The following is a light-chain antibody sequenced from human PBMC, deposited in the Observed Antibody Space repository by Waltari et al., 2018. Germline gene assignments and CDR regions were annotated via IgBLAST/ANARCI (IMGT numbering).Light chain of an antibody. Sequence: DIQLTQSPPSLSASAGERVTITCRATEDISNYLNWFQQKPGRVPQLLIYDASKVETGVPSRFSGSGSGTDFSFTISSLQPEDVATYYCLQYDSLPLTFGGGTRVELK. CDR1: EDISNY. J-gene: IGKJ4*01. CDR3: LQYDSLPLT. V-gene: IGKV1-33*01. CDR2: DAS.